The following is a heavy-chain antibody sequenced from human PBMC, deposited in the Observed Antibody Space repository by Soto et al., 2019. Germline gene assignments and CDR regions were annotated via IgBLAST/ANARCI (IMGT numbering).Heavy chain of an antibody. CDR1: GGSIISSSYC. D-gene: IGHD6-6*01. CDR2: IYYSGST. Sequence: SETLSLTSTVSGGSIISSSYCFVCMRQPPGKGLELIGGIYYSGSTYYNPSLKSRVYISVETSKNQFSLKLSSVTAADTAVCYCVIAARPGDYFDYWGQGTPVTVAS. J-gene: IGHJ4*02. CDR3: VIAARPGDYFDY. V-gene: IGHV4-39*01.